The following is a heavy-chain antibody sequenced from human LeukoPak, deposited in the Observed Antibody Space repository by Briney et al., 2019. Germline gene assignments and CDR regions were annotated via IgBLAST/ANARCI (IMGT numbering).Heavy chain of an antibody. CDR2: IYSGGST. J-gene: IGHJ4*02. V-gene: IGHV3-53*01. D-gene: IGHD7-27*01. CDR1: GFTFSTSG. CDR3: LGTTDY. Sequence: GGSLRLSCAASGFTFSTSGLGWVRQAPGKGLEWISVIYSGGSTYYADSVKGRFTISRDNSKNTLYLQMSSLRAEDTAVYYCLGTTDYWGQGTLVTVSS.